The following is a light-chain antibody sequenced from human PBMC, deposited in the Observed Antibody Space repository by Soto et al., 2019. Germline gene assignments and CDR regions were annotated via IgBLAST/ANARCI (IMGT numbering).Light chain of an antibody. V-gene: IGKV1-5*03. CDR3: QLYKSYSSWT. CDR2: KAS. J-gene: IGKJ1*01. CDR1: QSISSW. Sequence: DIQMTQSPSTLSASVGDRVTITCRASQSISSWLAWYQQKPGKAPKLLIYKASSLESGVPSRFSGSESGTEFTFTICSLQPDYFATYYCQLYKSYSSWTFGQGTKVEIK.